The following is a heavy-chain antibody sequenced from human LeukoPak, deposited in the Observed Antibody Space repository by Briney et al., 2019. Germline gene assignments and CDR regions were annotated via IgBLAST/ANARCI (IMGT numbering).Heavy chain of an antibody. J-gene: IGHJ4*02. CDR2: ISGGGGST. CDR3: AKTFYYYDTSGYYY. V-gene: IGHV3-23*01. D-gene: IGHD3-22*01. Sequence: PGGSLRLSCAASGFIFSSYAMTWVRQAPGKGLDWVSGISGGGGSTYYADSVKGRFTISRDNSKNTLYLQMNSLRAEDTAVYYCAKTFYYYDTSGYYYWGQGTLVTVSS. CDR1: GFIFSSYA.